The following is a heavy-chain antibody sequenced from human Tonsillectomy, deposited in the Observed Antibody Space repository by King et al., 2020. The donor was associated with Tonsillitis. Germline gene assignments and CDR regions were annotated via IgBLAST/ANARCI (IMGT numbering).Heavy chain of an antibody. CDR2: ISSSSSTI. V-gene: IGHV3-48*02. J-gene: IGHJ4*02. D-gene: IGHD3-9*01. CDR3: ARDGLRYFDWLSYFDY. CDR1: GFTFSSYS. Sequence: VQLVESGGGLVQPGGSLRLSCAASGFTFSSYSMNWVRQAPGKGLEWVSYISSSSSTIYYADSVKGRFTISRDNAKNSLYLQMNSPRDEDTAVYYCARDGLRYFDWLSYFDYWGQGTLVTVSS.